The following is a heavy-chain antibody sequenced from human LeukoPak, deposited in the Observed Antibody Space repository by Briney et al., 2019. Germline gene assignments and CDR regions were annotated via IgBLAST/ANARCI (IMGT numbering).Heavy chain of an antibody. CDR3: ARGRKYYYGSGSPWAFDI. CDR1: GGSLSGDY. Sequence: SETLSLTCAVYGGSLSGDYWSWIRQPPGKGLEWIGEINHSGSTNYNPSLKSRVTISVDTSKNQFSLKLSSVTAADTAVYHCARGRKYYYGSGSPWAFDIWGQGTMVTVSS. J-gene: IGHJ3*02. CDR2: INHSGST. D-gene: IGHD3-10*01. V-gene: IGHV4-34*01.